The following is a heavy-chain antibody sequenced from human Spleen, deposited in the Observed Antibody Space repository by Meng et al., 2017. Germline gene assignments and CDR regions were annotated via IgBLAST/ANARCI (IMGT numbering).Heavy chain of an antibody. CDR3: SREITVAGFDP. CDR2: ISYDGSNN. Sequence: QVQLVESGGGVVQPGRSLRLSCAASGFIFRNYAMHWVRQAPGKGLEWVAVISYDGSNNNYADSVKGRFTISRDNSENTLYLQMNNLRAEDTGIYYCSREITVAGFDPWGQGTLVTVSS. D-gene: IGHD6-19*01. V-gene: IGHV3-30-3*01. J-gene: IGHJ5*02. CDR1: GFIFRNYA.